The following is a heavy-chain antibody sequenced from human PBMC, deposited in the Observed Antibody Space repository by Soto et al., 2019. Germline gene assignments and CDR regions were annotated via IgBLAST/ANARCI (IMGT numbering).Heavy chain of an antibody. V-gene: IGHV3-48*03. J-gene: IGHJ6*02. D-gene: IGHD6-19*01. Sequence: EVQLVESGGGLVQPGGSLRLSCAASGFTFSSYEMNWVRQAPGKGLEWVSYISSSGSTIYYADSVKGRFTISRDNAKNSLYLQMNSLRAEDTAVYYCARDSPLSGYSSGWYGDYYYGMDVWGQGTTVTVSS. CDR2: ISSSGSTI. CDR1: GFTFSSYE. CDR3: ARDSPLSGYSSGWYGDYYYGMDV.